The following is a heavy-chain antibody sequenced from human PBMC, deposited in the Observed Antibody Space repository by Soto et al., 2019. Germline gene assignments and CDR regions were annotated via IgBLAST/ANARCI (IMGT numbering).Heavy chain of an antibody. CDR1: GFTFSSYA. CDR3: AKHYGDYLRYYYYYYMDV. CDR2: ISGSGGST. J-gene: IGHJ6*03. V-gene: IGHV3-23*01. Sequence: GGSLRLSCAASGFTFSSYAMSWVRQAPGKGLEWVSAISGSGGSTYYADSVKGRFTISRDNSKNTLYLQMNSLRAEDTAVYYCAKHYGDYLRYYYYYYMDVWGKGTTVTVSS. D-gene: IGHD4-17*01.